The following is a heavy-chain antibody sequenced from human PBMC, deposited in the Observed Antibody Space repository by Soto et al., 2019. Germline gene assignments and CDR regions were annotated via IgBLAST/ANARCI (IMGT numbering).Heavy chain of an antibody. CDR2: ISYDGSNK. CDR3: ARERPRINWFDP. Sequence: GGSLRLSCAASGFTFSSYAMHWVRQAPGKGLEWVAVISYDGSNKYYADSVKGRFTISRDNSKNTLYLQMNSLRAEDTAVYYCARERPRINWFDPWGQGTLVTVSS. J-gene: IGHJ5*02. CDR1: GFTFSSYA. V-gene: IGHV3-30-3*01.